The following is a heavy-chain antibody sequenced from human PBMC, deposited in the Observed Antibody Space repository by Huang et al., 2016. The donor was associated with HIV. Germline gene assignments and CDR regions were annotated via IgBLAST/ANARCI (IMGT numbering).Heavy chain of an antibody. CDR3: AREVVSATGYYYYGMDV. CDR2: INPKIGGT. D-gene: IGHD2-15*01. V-gene: IGHV1-2*02. CDR1: GYTFTGYY. J-gene: IGHJ6*02. Sequence: QVQLVQSGAEVKKPGASVKVSCKASGYTFTGYYMHGVRQAPGQGLEWMGGINPKIGGTNYAQKFQGRVTMTRDTSISTAYMELSRLRSDDTAVYYCAREVVSATGYYYYGMDVWGQGTTVTVSS.